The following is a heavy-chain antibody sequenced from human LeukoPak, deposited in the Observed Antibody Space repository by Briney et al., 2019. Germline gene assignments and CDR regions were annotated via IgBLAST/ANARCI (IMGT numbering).Heavy chain of an antibody. V-gene: IGHV3-23*01. CDR2: ISGTGGST. J-gene: IGHJ5*02. CDR3: AKGPSYGSGSYYNPNWFDP. D-gene: IGHD3-10*01. Sequence: PGASLRLSCAASGFTFSSYAMSWVRQAPGKGLQWVSTISGTGGSTYYADSVKGRFTISRDNSKNTLYLQMNSLRAEDTAVYYCAKGPSYGSGSYYNPNWFDPWGQGTLVTVSS. CDR1: GFTFSSYA.